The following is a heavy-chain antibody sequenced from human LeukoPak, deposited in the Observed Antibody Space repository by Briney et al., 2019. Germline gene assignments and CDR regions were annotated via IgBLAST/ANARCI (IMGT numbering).Heavy chain of an antibody. J-gene: IGHJ4*02. CDR1: GYIFTTYW. D-gene: IGHD1-26*01. V-gene: IGHV5-51*01. CDR2: IHPGDSDN. Sequence: PGESLQISCKGSGYIFTTYWIGWVRPMPGKGLEWMGIIHPGDSDNRYNPSFQGQVTISVDNSISTAFLQWSSRKASDAAIYYCAGWVGGSYTSFRNYYWGQGTLVTVSS. CDR3: AGWVGGSYTSFRNYY.